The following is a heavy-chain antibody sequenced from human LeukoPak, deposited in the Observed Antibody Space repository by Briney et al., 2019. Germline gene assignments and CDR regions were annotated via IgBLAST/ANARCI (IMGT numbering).Heavy chain of an antibody. V-gene: IGHV4-34*01. CDR3: ARVRGGWLFDY. Sequence: SETLSLTCAVYGGSFSGYYWSWIRQPPGKGLEWIGEINHSGSTNYNPSLKSRVTISVDTSKNQFSLKLSSVIAADTAVYYCARVRGGWLFDYWGQGTLVTVSS. CDR2: INHSGST. J-gene: IGHJ4*02. D-gene: IGHD3-22*01. CDR1: GGSFSGYY.